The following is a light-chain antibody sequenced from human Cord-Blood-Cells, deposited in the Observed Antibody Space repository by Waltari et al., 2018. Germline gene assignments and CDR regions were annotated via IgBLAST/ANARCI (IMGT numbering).Light chain of an antibody. CDR3: SSYTSSSTVV. CDR1: RSDVGGYNY. V-gene: IGLV2-14*01. CDR2: EVS. J-gene: IGLJ2*01. Sequence: QSALTQPASVSGSPGQSITISCPGTRSDVGGYNYVSCYQQHPGKAPKPMIYEVSNRPDGVSNRFSGSKSGNTASLTSSGLQAEDEADYYCSSYTSSSTVVFGGGTMLTVL.